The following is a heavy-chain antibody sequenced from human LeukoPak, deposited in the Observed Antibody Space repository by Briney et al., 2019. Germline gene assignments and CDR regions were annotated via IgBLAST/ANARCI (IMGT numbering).Heavy chain of an antibody. CDR1: GDTFTSYA. Sequence: ASVKVSCKDSGDTFTSYAIHWVRQAPGQGLEWMGWITPSGGTNYPQKFQGRVAITWDTSITTAYMDLSRLTSDDTAVYYCARDRYGDGFAHLDYWGQGALVTVSS. V-gene: IGHV1-2*02. CDR2: ITPSGGT. J-gene: IGHJ4*02. CDR3: ARDRYGDGFAHLDY. D-gene: IGHD5-24*01.